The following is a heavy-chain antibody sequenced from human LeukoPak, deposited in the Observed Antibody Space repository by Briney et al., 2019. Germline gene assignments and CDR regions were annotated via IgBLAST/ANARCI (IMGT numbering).Heavy chain of an antibody. D-gene: IGHD3-22*01. Sequence: GESLKISCKGSGYSFTSYWIGWVRQMPGKGLEWMGIIYPGDSDTRYSPSFQGQVTISADKSISTAYLQWSSLKASDTAMYYCARGRDRITMIVVGDAFDIWGQGTMVTVSS. V-gene: IGHV5-51*01. CDR3: ARGRDRITMIVVGDAFDI. J-gene: IGHJ3*02. CDR2: IYPGDSDT. CDR1: GYSFTSYW.